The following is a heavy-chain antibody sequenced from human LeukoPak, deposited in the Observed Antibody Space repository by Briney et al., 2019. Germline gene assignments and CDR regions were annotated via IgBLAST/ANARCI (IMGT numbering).Heavy chain of an antibody. CDR1: GGSISSYY. CDR3: ARRNYGSGSYYYYGMDV. CDR2: ISYSGST. J-gene: IGHJ6*02. V-gene: IGHV4-59*08. Sequence: SETLSLTCTVSGGSISSYYWSWIRQPPGKGLEWIGYISYSGSTNYNPSLKSRVTISVDTSKNQFSLKLSSVTAADTAAYYCARRNYGSGSYYYYGMDVWGQGTTVTVSS. D-gene: IGHD3-10*01.